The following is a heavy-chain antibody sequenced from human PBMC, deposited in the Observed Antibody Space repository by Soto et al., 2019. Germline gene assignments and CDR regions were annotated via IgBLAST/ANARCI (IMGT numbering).Heavy chain of an antibody. Sequence: GGSLRLSCAASEFTFSNYAMSWVRQAPGQGLEWVSAISGGGGRTYYTDSVKGRFTISRDNSKNTLYLQMHSLRAEDTAVYYCAKEPFYDYGPYYFDYWGQGSLVTVSS. J-gene: IGHJ4*02. CDR1: EFTFSNYA. CDR3: AKEPFYDYGPYYFDY. CDR2: ISGGGGRT. D-gene: IGHD5-12*01. V-gene: IGHV3-23*01.